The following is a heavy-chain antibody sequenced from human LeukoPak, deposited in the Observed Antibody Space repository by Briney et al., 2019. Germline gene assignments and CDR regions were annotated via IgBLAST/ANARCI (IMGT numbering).Heavy chain of an antibody. D-gene: IGHD6-13*01. CDR3: ARVPRIAGFDY. V-gene: IGHV4-61*02. J-gene: IGHJ4*02. CDR2: ISSSGST. Sequence: SETLSLTCTVSGDSISSGDYYWSWIRQPAGKGLEWIGRISSSGSTNYNPSLKSRVTISVDTSKNQFSLKLSSVTAADAAVYFCARVPRIAGFDYWGQGTLVTVSS. CDR1: GDSISSGDYY.